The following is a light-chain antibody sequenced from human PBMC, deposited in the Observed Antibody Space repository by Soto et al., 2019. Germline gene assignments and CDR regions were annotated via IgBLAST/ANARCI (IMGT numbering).Light chain of an antibody. CDR1: SSNIGNNY. J-gene: IGLJ2*01. Sequence: QAVVTQPPSVSAAPGQKVTISCSGGSSNIGNNYVFWYQQLPGTAPKLLIYDNDKRPSGIPDRFSGSKSGTSATLGITGLQTGDEADYYCATWDRSLSVGVFGGGTKVTVL. CDR2: DND. CDR3: ATWDRSLSVGV. V-gene: IGLV1-51*01.